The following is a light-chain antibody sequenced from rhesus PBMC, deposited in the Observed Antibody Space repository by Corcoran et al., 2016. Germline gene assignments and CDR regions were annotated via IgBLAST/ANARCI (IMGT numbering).Light chain of an antibody. CDR3: HHYYSIPPT. J-gene: IGKJ1*01. Sequence: DIQMTQSPSSLSASVGDRVTITCRASQDISNYLAWYQQKPGETSKLLIYAAFGLQSGIPSRFSGSGSWTDFTLSINSLQSEDFATYYFHHYYSIPPTFGQGTKVEIK. CDR1: QDISNY. V-gene: IGKV1-25*02. CDR2: AAF.